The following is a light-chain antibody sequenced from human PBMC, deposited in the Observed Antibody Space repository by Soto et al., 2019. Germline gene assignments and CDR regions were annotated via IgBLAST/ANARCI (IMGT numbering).Light chain of an antibody. CDR2: GNT. Sequence: QPVLTQPPSVSGAPGQRVSISCTGSSSNIGSPYDVHWYQQLPGTAPKLLIYGNTNQPSGVPDRFSGSKSGSSASLAITGLQAEDEADYYCQSYDGSLGGVLFGGGTKLTVL. CDR3: QSYDGSLGGVL. J-gene: IGLJ2*01. CDR1: SSNIGSPYD. V-gene: IGLV1-40*01.